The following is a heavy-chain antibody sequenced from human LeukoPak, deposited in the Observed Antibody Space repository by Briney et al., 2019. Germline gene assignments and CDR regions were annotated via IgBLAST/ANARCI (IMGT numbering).Heavy chain of an antibody. CDR2: ISSNGGST. CDR3: ARVDPGVDYSNPTLPVDY. J-gene: IGHJ4*02. CDR1: GFTFSSYA. V-gene: IGHV3-64*01. Sequence: PGGSLRLSCAASGFTFSSYAMHWVRQAPGKGLEYVSAISSNGGSTYYANSVKGRFTISRDNSKNTLYLQMGSLRAEDMAVYYCARVDPGVDYSNPTLPVDYWGQGTLVTVSS. D-gene: IGHD4-11*01.